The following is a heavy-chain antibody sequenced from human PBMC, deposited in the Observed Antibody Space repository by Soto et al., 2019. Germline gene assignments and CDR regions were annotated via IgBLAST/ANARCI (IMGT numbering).Heavy chain of an antibody. V-gene: IGHV1-69*13. CDR1: GGTFSSYA. CDR2: IIPIFGTA. CDR3: ARAHYRGASGSYWVNWLDP. J-gene: IGHJ5*02. D-gene: IGHD3-10*01. Sequence: ASVKVSCKASGGTFSSYAISWVRQAPGQGLEWMGGIIPIFGTANYAQKFQGRVTITADESTSTAYMELSSLRSEDTAVYYCARAHYRGASGSYWVNWLDPWGQGTLVTVSS.